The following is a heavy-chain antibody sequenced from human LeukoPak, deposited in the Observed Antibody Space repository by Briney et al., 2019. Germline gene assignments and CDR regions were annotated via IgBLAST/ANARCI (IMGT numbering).Heavy chain of an antibody. CDR3: ARESYYYGMDV. CDR1: GLTFSDYY. CDR2: ISSSGSTL. J-gene: IGHJ6*02. Sequence: PGGSLRLSCGASGLTFSDYYMSWIRQAPGKGLEWVSYISSSGSTLFYADSVRGRFTISRDNAKNSLYLQMNSLRAEDTAVYYCARESYYYGMDVWGLGTTVTVSS. V-gene: IGHV3-11*01.